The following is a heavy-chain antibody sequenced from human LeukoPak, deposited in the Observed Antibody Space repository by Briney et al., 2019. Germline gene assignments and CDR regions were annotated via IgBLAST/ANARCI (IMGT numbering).Heavy chain of an antibody. CDR3: ARQPDDFSGWNNGQDFFDY. CDR1: GFTFDSYS. Sequence: GGSLRLSCAASGFTFDSYSMSWVRQAPGKGLEWVSGISGRGSSTYYADSVKGRFTISRDNSKNTLYLQMNSLRAEDTAVYYCARQPDDFSGWNNGQDFFDYWGQGTLVTVSS. CDR2: ISGRGSST. D-gene: IGHD6-19*01. V-gene: IGHV3-23*01. J-gene: IGHJ4*02.